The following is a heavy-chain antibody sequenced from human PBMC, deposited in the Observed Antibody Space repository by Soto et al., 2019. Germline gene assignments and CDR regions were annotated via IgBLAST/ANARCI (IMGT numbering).Heavy chain of an antibody. J-gene: IGHJ4*02. D-gene: IGHD3-10*01. Sequence: SETRSLTCTVSGGSISSYYWSWIRQPPGKGLEWIGYIYYSGSTNYNPSLKSRVTISVDTSKNQFSLKLSSVTAADTAVYYCARTLWFGELLAFDYWGQGTLVTVS. CDR1: GGSISSYY. CDR3: ARTLWFGELLAFDY. CDR2: IYYSGST. V-gene: IGHV4-59*01.